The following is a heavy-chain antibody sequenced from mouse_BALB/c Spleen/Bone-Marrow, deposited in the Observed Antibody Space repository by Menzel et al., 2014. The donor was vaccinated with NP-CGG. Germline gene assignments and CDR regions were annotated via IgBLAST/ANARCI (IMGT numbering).Heavy chain of an antibody. CDR3: ARDIGNYVRFAY. D-gene: IGHD2-1*01. CDR2: IRNKANGYTT. CDR1: GFTFNDYY. V-gene: IGHV7-3*02. Sequence: EVKVEESGGGLVQPGGSLRLSCATSGFTFNDYYMSWVRQPPGKALEWLGFIRNKANGYTTEYSASVKGRFTISRDNSQSILYLQMNTLRAEDSATYCCARDIGNYVRFAYWGQGTLVTVSA. J-gene: IGHJ3*01.